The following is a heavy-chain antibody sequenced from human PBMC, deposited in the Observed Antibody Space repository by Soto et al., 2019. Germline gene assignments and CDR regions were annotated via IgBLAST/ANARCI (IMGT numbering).Heavy chain of an antibody. D-gene: IGHD6-13*01. Sequence: GGSLRLSCAASGFTFSSYGMHWVRQAPGKGLEWVAVISYDGSNKYYADSVKGRFTISRDNSKNTLYLQMNSLRAEDTAVYYCAKDSGPGIAAADHDYWGQGTLVTVSS. J-gene: IGHJ4*02. CDR1: GFTFSSYG. V-gene: IGHV3-30*18. CDR2: ISYDGSNK. CDR3: AKDSGPGIAAADHDY.